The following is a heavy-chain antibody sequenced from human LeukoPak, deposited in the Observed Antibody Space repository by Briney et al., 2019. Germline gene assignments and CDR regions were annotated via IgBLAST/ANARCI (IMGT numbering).Heavy chain of an antibody. Sequence: SGGSLRLSCAASGFTFSSYGMHWVRQAPGKGLEWVAFIRYDGSNKYYADSVKGRFTISRDNSKNTLYLQMNSLRAEDTAVYYCAKANSELVYAHNWFDPWGQGTLVTVSS. CDR1: GFTFSSYG. CDR2: IRYDGSNK. CDR3: AKANSELVYAHNWFDP. V-gene: IGHV3-30*02. J-gene: IGHJ5*02. D-gene: IGHD2-8*01.